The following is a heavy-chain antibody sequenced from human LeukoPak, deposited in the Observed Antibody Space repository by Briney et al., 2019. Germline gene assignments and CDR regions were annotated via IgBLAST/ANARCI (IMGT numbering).Heavy chain of an antibody. D-gene: IGHD6-6*01. Sequence: GGSLRLSCAASGFTFSSYWMIWFRQAPGKGLEWVAHINQDGSVKNYVDSVKGRFTISRDNANNLSYLQMNSLRAEDTAVYYCAKFGSSTLQGYWGQGTLVTVSS. CDR1: GFTFSSYW. J-gene: IGHJ4*02. V-gene: IGHV3-7*01. CDR2: INQDGSVK. CDR3: AKFGSSTLQGY.